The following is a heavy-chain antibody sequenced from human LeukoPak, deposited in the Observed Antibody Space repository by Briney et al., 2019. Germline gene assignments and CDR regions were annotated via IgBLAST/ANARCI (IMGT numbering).Heavy chain of an antibody. J-gene: IGHJ6*03. Sequence: PGGSLRLSCAASRFTFSSYSMNWVRQAPGKGLQWVSGIINSGDSTHYADSVKGRFTVSRDNSKNTLYLQMNSLRAEDTAVYYCARSFGSGISYSDYYYMDVWGKGTTVTISS. V-gene: IGHV3-23*01. D-gene: IGHD3-10*01. CDR1: RFTFSSYS. CDR3: ARSFGSGISYSDYYYMDV. CDR2: IINSGDST.